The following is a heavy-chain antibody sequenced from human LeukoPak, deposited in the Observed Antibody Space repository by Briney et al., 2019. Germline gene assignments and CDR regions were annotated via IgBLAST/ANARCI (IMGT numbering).Heavy chain of an antibody. J-gene: IGHJ6*03. CDR2: IYYSGST. V-gene: IGHV4-59*01. Sequence: PSETLSLTCTVSGGSISSYYWSWIRQPPGKGLEWIGCIYYSGSTNYNPSLKSRVTISVDTSKNQFSLKLSSVTAADTAVYYCARATISFAPYYYYYYMDVWGKGTTVTVSS. CDR1: GGSISSYY. D-gene: IGHD5-12*01. CDR3: ARATISFAPYYYYYYMDV.